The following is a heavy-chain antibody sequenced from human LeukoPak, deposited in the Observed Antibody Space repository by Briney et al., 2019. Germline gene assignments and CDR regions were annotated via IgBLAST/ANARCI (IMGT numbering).Heavy chain of an antibody. J-gene: IGHJ4*02. V-gene: IGHV3-53*01. D-gene: IGHD5-12*01. CDR2: IYSAGST. CDR3: ARAPQLARNAFFDY. CDR1: GFTVSSNY. Sequence: GGSLRLSCAASGFTVSSNYMSWVRQAPGKGLEWVSVIYSAGSTHYADSVKGRFTISRDNSKNTLYLQMNSLRAEDTAMYYCARAPQLARNAFFDYWGQGTLVTVSS.